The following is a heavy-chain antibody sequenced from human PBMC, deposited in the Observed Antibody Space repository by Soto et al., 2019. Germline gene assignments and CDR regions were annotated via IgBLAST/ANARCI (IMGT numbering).Heavy chain of an antibody. J-gene: IGHJ4*02. CDR1: GFTFSYSA. V-gene: IGHV3-73*01. CDR3: TRLSLAAAGTDY. D-gene: IGHD6-13*01. CDR2: IRSKPNSYAT. Sequence: GGSLRLSCAASGFTFSYSAIHWVRQASGKGLEWVGRIRSKPNSYATAYAASVKGRFTISRDDSKNTAYLQMNSLKTEDTAMYYCTRLSLAAAGTDYWGQGTLVTVSS.